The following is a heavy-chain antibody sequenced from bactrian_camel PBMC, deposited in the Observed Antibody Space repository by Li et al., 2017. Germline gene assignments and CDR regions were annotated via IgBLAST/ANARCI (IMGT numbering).Heavy chain of an antibody. CDR1: GFTFSSYA. CDR3: AARESCFSSYSY. V-gene: IGHV3S40*01. J-gene: IGHJ4*01. Sequence: QLVESGGGLVQPGGSLRLSCVGSGFTFSSYAMSWVRQAPGKGLEWVAAINGNTGATDYADSVKGRFTISRDNAKNTLYLQMNGLKPEDTAMYSCAARESCFSSYSYWGQGTQVTVS. CDR2: INGNTGAT. D-gene: IGHD6*01.